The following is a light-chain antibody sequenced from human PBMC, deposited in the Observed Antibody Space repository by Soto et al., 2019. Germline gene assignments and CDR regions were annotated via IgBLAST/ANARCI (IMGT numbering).Light chain of an antibody. CDR1: SSDVGGYNY. Sequence: QSALTQPPSASGSPGQSVAISCTGTSSDVGGYNYVSWYQQHPGKAPKLMIYEVNKRPSGVPDRFSGSKSGNTASLTVSGLQAEDEADYYCSSYKGNNIFVVFGGGTKLTVL. J-gene: IGLJ2*01. CDR2: EVN. V-gene: IGLV2-8*01. CDR3: SSYKGNNIFVV.